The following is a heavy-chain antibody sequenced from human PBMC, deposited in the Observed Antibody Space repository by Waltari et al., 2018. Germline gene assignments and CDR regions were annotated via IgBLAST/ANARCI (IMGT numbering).Heavy chain of an antibody. D-gene: IGHD6-13*01. CDR2: INHSGST. J-gene: IGHJ4*02. CDR3: ARGRLAAAGPGFDY. CDR1: GGSFSGYY. V-gene: IGHV4-34*01. Sequence: QVQLQQWGAGLLKPSETLSLTCAVYGGSFSGYYWSWIRQPPGKGLEWIGEINHSGSTNSNPSLKSRVTISVDTSKNQFSLKLSSVTAADTAVYYCARGRLAAAGPGFDYWGQGTLVTVSS.